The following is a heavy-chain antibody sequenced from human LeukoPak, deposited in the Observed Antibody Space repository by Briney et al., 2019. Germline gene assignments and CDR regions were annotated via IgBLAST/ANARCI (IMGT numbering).Heavy chain of an antibody. CDR2: IYYRGNT. CDR1: GGSISRYY. J-gene: IGHJ3*02. CDR3: ARLGCASCFHSSTFDI. D-gene: IGHD2-15*01. Sequence: SETLSLTCTVSGGSISRYYWSWIRQPPGKGREWIGYIYYRGNTNYNPSLKSRVTISVDTSKNQFSLKLSSVTASDTAVYYCARLGCASCFHSSTFDIWGRGTMVTVSS. V-gene: IGHV4-59*08.